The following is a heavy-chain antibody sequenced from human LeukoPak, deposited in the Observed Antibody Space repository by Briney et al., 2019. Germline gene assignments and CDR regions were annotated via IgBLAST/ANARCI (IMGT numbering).Heavy chain of an antibody. D-gene: IGHD6-13*01. CDR2: ISAYNENT. Sequence: ASVKVSCKASGYSFTNYGISWVRQAPGQELEWMGWISAYNENTNYAQKFQGRVTMTTDTSTSTAYMELRGLRSDDTAVYYCARDDHSGSWSLFDLWGQGTLVTVSS. CDR1: GYSFTNYG. J-gene: IGHJ5*02. V-gene: IGHV1-18*01. CDR3: ARDDHSGSWSLFDL.